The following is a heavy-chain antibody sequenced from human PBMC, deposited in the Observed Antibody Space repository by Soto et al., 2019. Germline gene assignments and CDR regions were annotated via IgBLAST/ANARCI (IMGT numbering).Heavy chain of an antibody. D-gene: IGHD5-12*01. J-gene: IGHJ4*02. CDR3: ARKTGYEVFDF. CDR1: CLSFRTGGFF. Sequence: TPSLPFTFSCLSFRTGGFFLSWVRHRPRKGLEWIGYIYDSGNTRYNPSLTSRVAVSLDTSKKQFFLMLTSVTAADTAVYYCARKTGYEVFDFWGQGTLVTVSS. V-gene: IGHV4-31*03. CDR2: IYDSGNT.